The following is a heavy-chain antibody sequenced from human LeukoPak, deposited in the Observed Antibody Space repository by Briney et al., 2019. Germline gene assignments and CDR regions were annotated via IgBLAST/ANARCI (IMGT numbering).Heavy chain of an antibody. J-gene: IGHJ4*02. Sequence: SETLSLTCTVSGGSISSYYWSWIRQPPGKGLEWIGYIYYSGSTNYNPSLKSRVTISVDTSKNQFSLKLSSVIAADTTVYYCARGRGSRSYLGYYFDYWGQGTLVTVSS. V-gene: IGHV4-59*01. CDR1: GGSISSYY. CDR3: ARGRGSRSYLGYYFDY. D-gene: IGHD3-10*01. CDR2: IYYSGST.